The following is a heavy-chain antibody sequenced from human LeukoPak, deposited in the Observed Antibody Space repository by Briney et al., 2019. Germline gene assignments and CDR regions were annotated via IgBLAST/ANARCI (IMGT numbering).Heavy chain of an antibody. CDR1: GFTFSSYW. V-gene: IGHV3-7*01. CDR2: IKQDGSEK. D-gene: IGHD3-3*01. CDR3: FIPPYTTIFGVVIREGAFDI. Sequence: GGSLRLSCAASGFTFSSYWMSWVRQAPGKGLEWVANIKQDGSEKYYVDSVKGRFTISRDNAKNSLYLQMNSLRAEDTAVYYCFIPPYTTIFGVVIREGAFDIWGQGTMVTVSS. J-gene: IGHJ3*02.